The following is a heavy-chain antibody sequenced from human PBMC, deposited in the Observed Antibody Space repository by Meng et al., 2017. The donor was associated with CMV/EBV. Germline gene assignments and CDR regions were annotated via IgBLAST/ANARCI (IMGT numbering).Heavy chain of an antibody. J-gene: IGHJ6*02. CDR3: ARRGSSGWPYYYYGMDV. Sequence: ASVKVSCKASGYTFTSYDINWVRQATGQGLEWMGWMNPNSGNTGYAQKFQGRVTMTRNTSISTAYMELSSLRSEDTAVYYCARRGSSGWPYYYYGMDVWGQGTTVTVSS. CDR2: MNPNSGNT. V-gene: IGHV1-8*01. D-gene: IGHD6-19*01. CDR1: GYTFTSYD.